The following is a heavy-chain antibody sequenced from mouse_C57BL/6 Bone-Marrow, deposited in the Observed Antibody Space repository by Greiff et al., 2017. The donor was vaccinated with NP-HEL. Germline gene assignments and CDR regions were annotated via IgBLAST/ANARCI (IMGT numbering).Heavy chain of an antibody. Sequence: EVKLMESGPVLVKPGASVKMSCKASGYTFTDYYMNWVKQSHGKSLEWIGVINPYNGGTSYNQKFKGKATLTVDKSSSTAYMELNSLTSEDSAVYYCARRTGKGYFDYWGQGTTLTVSS. J-gene: IGHJ2*01. V-gene: IGHV1-19*01. D-gene: IGHD4-1*01. CDR2: INPYNGGT. CDR3: ARRTGKGYFDY. CDR1: GYTFTDYY.